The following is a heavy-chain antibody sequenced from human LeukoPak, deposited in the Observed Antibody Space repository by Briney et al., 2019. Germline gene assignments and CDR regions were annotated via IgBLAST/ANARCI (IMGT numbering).Heavy chain of an antibody. Sequence: PGGSLRLSCVASGLTIGSRYMNWVRQAPGKGLEWVSALYLAGNTYYADSVRGRFTISRDNSKNTLYLQVNNLRAEDTAVYYCTTDEPEKGAVGGLNHWGQGTLVTVSS. CDR3: TTDEPEKGAVGGLNH. CDR2: LYLAGNT. V-gene: IGHV3-53*01. D-gene: IGHD2-15*01. CDR1: GLTIGSRY. J-gene: IGHJ4*02.